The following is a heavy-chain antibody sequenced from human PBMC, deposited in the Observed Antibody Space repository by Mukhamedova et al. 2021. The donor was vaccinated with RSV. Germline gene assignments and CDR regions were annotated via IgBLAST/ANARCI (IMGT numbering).Heavy chain of an antibody. V-gene: IGHV3-11*03. Sequence: KGRFTASRDNAENSLFLQMNSLRADDTAVYYCARHLYGGQSEFDYWGQGTLVTVSS. CDR3: ARHLYGGQSEFDY. J-gene: IGHJ4*02. D-gene: IGHD4-23*01.